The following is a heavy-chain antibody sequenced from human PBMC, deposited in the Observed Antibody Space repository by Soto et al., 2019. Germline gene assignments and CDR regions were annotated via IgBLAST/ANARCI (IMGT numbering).Heavy chain of an antibody. CDR1: GGNFNSYA. V-gene: IGHV1-69*11. CDR2: IIPILGTA. CDR3: AREVAVSGHRAKFDY. D-gene: IGHD6-19*01. J-gene: IGHJ4*02. Sequence: QVQLVQSGAEVKKPGSSVKVSCKASGGNFNSYAISWVRQAPGQGLEWMGGIIPILGTANYAQNFQGRVTITADESTSTAYMELSSMRSDDTAVYYCAREVAVSGHRAKFDYWGQGNLVTVSS.